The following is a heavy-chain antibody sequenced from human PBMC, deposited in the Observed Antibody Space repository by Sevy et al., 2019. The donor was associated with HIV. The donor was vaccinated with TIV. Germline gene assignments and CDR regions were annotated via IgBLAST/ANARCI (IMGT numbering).Heavy chain of an antibody. CDR1: GFTFSSYW. D-gene: IGHD6-19*01. V-gene: IGHV3-7*01. CDR2: IKQDGSEK. J-gene: IGHJ4*02. Sequence: GGSLRLSCAASGFTFSSYWMSWVRQAPGKGLEWVANIKQDGSEKYYVDSVKGRFTISRDNAKNSLYLQMNSLRAEDTAVYYCAREGGSGWSRSYYFDYWGQGTLVTVSS. CDR3: AREGGSGWSRSYYFDY.